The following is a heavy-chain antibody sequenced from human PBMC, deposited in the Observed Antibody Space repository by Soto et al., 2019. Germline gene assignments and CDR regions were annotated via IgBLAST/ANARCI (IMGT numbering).Heavy chain of an antibody. Sequence: EVQLVESGGGLVQPGGSLRLSCAASGFTFSSYWMSWVRQAPGKGLEWVANINQEGGGKYYVDSVKGRFTVSRDNARNSRYLQMDSLRGEDTAVYYCARVWNDGRIDYWGQGTLVTVSS. J-gene: IGHJ4*02. CDR1: GFTFSSYW. V-gene: IGHV3-7*01. CDR3: ARVWNDGRIDY. CDR2: INQEGGGK. D-gene: IGHD1-1*01.